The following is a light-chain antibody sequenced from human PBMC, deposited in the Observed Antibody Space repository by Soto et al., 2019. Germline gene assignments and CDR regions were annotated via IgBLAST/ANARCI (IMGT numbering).Light chain of an antibody. CDR3: QVWDSNSDHPDWV. CDR2: YDS. V-gene: IGLV3-21*04. J-gene: IGLJ3*02. Sequence: SYELTQPPSVSVAPGKTARITCGGNNIGSKSVHWYQQKPGQAPVLVIYYDSDRPSGIPERFSGSNSGNTATLTISRVEAGDEADYYCQVWDSNSDHPDWVFGGGTKLTVL. CDR1: NIGSKS.